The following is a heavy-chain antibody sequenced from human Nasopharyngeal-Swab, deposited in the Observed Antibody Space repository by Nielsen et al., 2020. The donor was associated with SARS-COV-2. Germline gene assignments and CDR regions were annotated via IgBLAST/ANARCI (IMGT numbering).Heavy chain of an antibody. Sequence: WIRQPPGKGLEWIGYIYYSGSTNYNPSLRSRVTISVDTSKNQFSLKLSSVTAADTAVYYCARDMGESNGWPDPFDYWGQGTLVTVSS. CDR2: IYYSGST. V-gene: IGHV4-59*01. J-gene: IGHJ4*02. CDR3: ARDMGESNGWPDPFDY. D-gene: IGHD6-19*01.